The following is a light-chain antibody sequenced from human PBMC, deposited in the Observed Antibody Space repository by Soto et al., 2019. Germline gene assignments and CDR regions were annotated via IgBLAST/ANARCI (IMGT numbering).Light chain of an antibody. CDR2: WAS. J-gene: IGKJ4*01. CDR1: QSVSNNH. V-gene: IGKV4-1*01. CDR3: QQYYSTLT. Sequence: EMLLTQSPGTLSLSPGEKATLSCRASQSVSNNHSAWYQQQPGQAPKLLIYWASTRESGVPDRFSGSGSGTDFTLTISRMQAEDVAVYYCQQYYSTLTFGGGTQVDIK.